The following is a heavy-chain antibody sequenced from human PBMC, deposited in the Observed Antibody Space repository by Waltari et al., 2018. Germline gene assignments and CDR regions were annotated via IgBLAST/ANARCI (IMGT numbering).Heavy chain of an antibody. V-gene: IGHV3-30*01. CDR1: GSSLNGYA. J-gene: IGHJ3*01. Sequence: QVQMVESGGGVVQPGRSLRLSCADSGSSLNGYAMHWVRQAPGKGLEFILYDGNNKYYADSVKRRFTISRDNAKKTLYLQMNSLRAEDTAMYYCAYDPWGHCINTNCPLAFDPRGQGTMVTVSS. CDR3: AYDPWGHCINTNCPLAFDP. D-gene: IGHD2-2*01. CDR2: ILYDGNNK.